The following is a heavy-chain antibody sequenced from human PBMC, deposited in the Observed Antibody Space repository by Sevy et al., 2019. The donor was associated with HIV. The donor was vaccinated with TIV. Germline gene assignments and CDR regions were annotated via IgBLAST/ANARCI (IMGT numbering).Heavy chain of an antibody. D-gene: IGHD3-16*02. J-gene: IGHJ4*02. V-gene: IGHV3-23*01. CDR1: GFMFSTYA. CDR2: ISGSGDTT. CDR3: TKHSDNIWGTYRYFDY. Sequence: GGSLRLSCEGSGFMFSTYAMSWVRQAPGKGLEWVSVISGSGDTTYYADSVKGRFTISRDNSKNTLYLQMDSLRVEDTALYYCTKHSDNIWGTYRYFDYRGQGTLVTVSS.